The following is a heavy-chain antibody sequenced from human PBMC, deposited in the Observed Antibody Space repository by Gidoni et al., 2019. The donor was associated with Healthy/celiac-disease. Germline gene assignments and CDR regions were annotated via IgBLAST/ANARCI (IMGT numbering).Heavy chain of an antibody. CDR3: AREADFWSGSLSNWFDP. J-gene: IGHJ5*02. V-gene: IGHV1-46*01. D-gene: IGHD3-3*01. CDR1: GYPFTSYY. CDR2: INPSGGST. Sequence: QVQLVQSGAEVKKPGSSVKVSCKASGYPFTSYYMHWVRQAPGQGLEWMGIINPSGGSTSYAQKFQGRVTMTRDTSTSTVYMELSSLRSEDTAVYYCAREADFWSGSLSNWFDPWGQGTLVTVSS.